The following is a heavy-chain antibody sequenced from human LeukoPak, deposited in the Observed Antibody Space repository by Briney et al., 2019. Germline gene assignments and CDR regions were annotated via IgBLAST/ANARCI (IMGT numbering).Heavy chain of an antibody. D-gene: IGHD6-6*01. CDR3: ARDSSHYLGSSDY. Sequence: GGSLRLSCAASGFTFSNAWMNWVRQAPGKGLEWVSAISGSGGSTYYADSVKGRFTISRDNSKNTLYLQMNSLRAEDTAVYYCARDSSHYLGSSDYWGQGALVTVSS. CDR2: ISGSGGST. V-gene: IGHV3-23*01. J-gene: IGHJ4*02. CDR1: GFTFSNAW.